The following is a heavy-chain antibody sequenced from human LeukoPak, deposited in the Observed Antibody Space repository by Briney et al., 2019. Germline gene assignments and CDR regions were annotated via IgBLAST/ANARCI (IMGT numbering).Heavy chain of an antibody. CDR2: ISYDGSNK. CDR1: GFTFSSYA. V-gene: IGHV3-30-3*01. J-gene: IGHJ4*02. D-gene: IGHD5-24*01. CDR3: ARRRDGYSTLDY. Sequence: GRSLRLSCAASGFTFSSYAMHWVRQAPGKGLEWVAVISYDGSNKYYADSVKGRFTISRDNSKNTLYLQMNSLRAEDTAVYYCARRRDGYSTLDYWGQGTLVTVSP.